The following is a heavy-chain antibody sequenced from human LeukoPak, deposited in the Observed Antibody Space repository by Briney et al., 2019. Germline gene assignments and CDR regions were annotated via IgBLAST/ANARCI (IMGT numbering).Heavy chain of an antibody. CDR3: ARRRSRFWSGYFETFDY. CDR1: GGSLSGYY. Sequence: SETLSLTCAVYGGSLSGYYWSWIRQPPGKGLEWIGEINHSGSTNYNPSLKSRDTISVDTSKNQLSLKLSSVTAADTAVYYCARRRSRFWSGYFETFDYWGQGTLVTVSS. D-gene: IGHD3-3*01. CDR2: INHSGST. V-gene: IGHV4-34*01. J-gene: IGHJ4*02.